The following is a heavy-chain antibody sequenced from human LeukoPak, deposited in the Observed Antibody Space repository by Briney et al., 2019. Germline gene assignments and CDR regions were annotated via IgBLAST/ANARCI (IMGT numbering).Heavy chain of an antibody. Sequence: GGSLRLSCAASGFVFSNYDMHWVRQSTRKGLEWVAHILVAGDTQYADSVKGRFTISRDNAKRSVFLQMNNLRDGDTAVYYCARDRFITIFGVVISNWFDPWGQGTLVTVSS. V-gene: IGHV3-13*01. CDR2: ILVAGDT. CDR3: ARDRFITIFGVVISNWFDP. J-gene: IGHJ5*02. D-gene: IGHD3-3*01. CDR1: GFVFSNYD.